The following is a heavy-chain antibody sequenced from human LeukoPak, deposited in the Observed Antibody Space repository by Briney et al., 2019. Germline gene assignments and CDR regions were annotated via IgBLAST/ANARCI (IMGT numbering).Heavy chain of an antibody. CDR3: ASGHYYGSGSYYGWFDP. D-gene: IGHD3-10*01. CDR2: IYYSGST. V-gene: IGHV4-59*08. J-gene: IGHJ5*02. CDR1: GGSISSYY. Sequence: PSETLSLTCTVSGGSISSYYWSWIRQPPGKGREWIGYIYYSGSTNYNPSLKSRVTISVDTSKNHVSLKLSSLTAANTAVYYCASGHYYGSGSYYGWFDPWGQGTLVTVSS.